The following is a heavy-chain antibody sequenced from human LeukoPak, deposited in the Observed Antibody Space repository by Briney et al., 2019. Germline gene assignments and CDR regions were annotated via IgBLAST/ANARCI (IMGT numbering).Heavy chain of an antibody. D-gene: IGHD5-18*01. Sequence: SETLSLTCAVYGGSFSGYYWSWIRQPLGKGLEWIGEINHSGSTNYNPSPKSRVTISVDTSKNQFSLKLSSVTAADTAVYYCARGSGGIQPVILWGQGTLVTVSS. CDR2: INHSGST. V-gene: IGHV4-34*01. J-gene: IGHJ4*02. CDR3: ARGSGGIQPVIL. CDR1: GGSFSGYY.